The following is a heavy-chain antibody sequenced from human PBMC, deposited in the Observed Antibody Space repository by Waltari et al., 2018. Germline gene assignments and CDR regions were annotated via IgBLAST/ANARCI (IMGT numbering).Heavy chain of an antibody. CDR3: ARDTLTSSRYFDL. CDR1: GFTLSNYW. V-gene: IGHV3-74*01. Sequence: EVQLVESGGGLVQPGGSLRLSCAASGFTLSNYWMHWVRQAPGKGPVWCSRIDSDGSSTNYADSVKGRFTISRDNAKNTLYLQMNSLRDDDTAVYYCARDTLTSSRYFDLWGRGTLVTVSS. CDR2: IDSDGSST. D-gene: IGHD3-16*01. J-gene: IGHJ2*01.